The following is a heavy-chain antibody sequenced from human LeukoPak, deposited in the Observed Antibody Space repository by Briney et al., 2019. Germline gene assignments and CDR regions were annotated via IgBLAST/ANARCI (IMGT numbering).Heavy chain of an antibody. Sequence: SETLSLTCTVSGGSISTGREYWSWIRQPAGKGLEWIGSIYYSGSTYYNPSLKSRVTISVDTSKNQFSLKLSSVTAADTAVYYCARQDGYYTAPDYWGQGTLVTVSS. D-gene: IGHD5-24*01. J-gene: IGHJ4*02. CDR1: GGSISTGREY. CDR3: ARQDGYYTAPDY. V-gene: IGHV4-61*10. CDR2: IYYSGST.